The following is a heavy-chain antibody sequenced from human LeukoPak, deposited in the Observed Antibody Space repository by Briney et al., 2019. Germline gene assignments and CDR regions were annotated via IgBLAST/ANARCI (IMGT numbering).Heavy chain of an antibody. D-gene: IGHD2-21*02. CDR3: ARYCGGDCYSGLNWFDP. J-gene: IGHJ5*02. CDR1: GGSFSGYY. CDR2: INHSGST. Sequence: NPSETLSLTCAVYGGSFSGYYWSWIRQPPGKGLEWIGEINHSGSTNYNPSLKSRVTISVDTSKNQFSLKLSSVTAADTAVYYCARYCGGDCYSGLNWFDPWGQGTLVTVSS. V-gene: IGHV4-34*01.